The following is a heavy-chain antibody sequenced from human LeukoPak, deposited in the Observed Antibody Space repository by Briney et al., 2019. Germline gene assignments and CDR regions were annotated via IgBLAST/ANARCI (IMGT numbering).Heavy chain of an antibody. CDR2: ISSSSSYI. D-gene: IGHD4-17*01. CDR1: GFTFSSYS. J-gene: IGHJ3*02. Sequence: GGSLRLSCAASGFTFSSYSMNWVRQAPGKGLEWVSSISSSSSYIYYADSVKGRFTISRDNAKNSLYLQMNSLRAEDTAVYYCARERPQKYYGDYLGLDAFDIWGQGTMVTVSS. CDR3: ARERPQKYYGDYLGLDAFDI. V-gene: IGHV3-21*01.